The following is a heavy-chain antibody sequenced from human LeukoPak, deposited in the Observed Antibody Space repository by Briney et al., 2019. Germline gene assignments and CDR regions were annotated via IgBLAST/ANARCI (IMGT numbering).Heavy chain of an antibody. CDR1: GYTFTSYG. CDR3: ARDFLRYFDWSRAGVAYVTQSSYYCGMDV. Sequence: ASVKVSCKASGYTFTSYGISWVRQAPGQGLEWMGWISAYNGNTNYAQKLQGRVTMTTDTSTSTAYMELRSLRSDDTAVYYCARDFLRYFDWSRAGVAYVTQSSYYCGMDVWGQGTTVTVSS. V-gene: IGHV1-18*01. CDR2: ISAYNGNT. J-gene: IGHJ6*02. D-gene: IGHD3-9*01.